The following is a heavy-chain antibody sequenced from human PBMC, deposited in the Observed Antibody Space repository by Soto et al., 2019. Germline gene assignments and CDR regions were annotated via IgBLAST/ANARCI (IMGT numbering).Heavy chain of an antibody. J-gene: IGHJ6*02. CDR2: IIPLFDAA. Sequence: QVQLVQSGAEVKKPGSSVKVSCKASGGTFSKYAFSWVRQAPGQGLEWMGGIIPLFDAADYAQRVKGRVRITADESTTTAYMEQSSLRSDDTAIYYCARAWPRGTMIVIASDNYGMDVWGQGTTVTVSS. CDR1: GGTFSKYA. D-gene: IGHD3-22*01. CDR3: ARAWPRGTMIVIASDNYGMDV. V-gene: IGHV1-69*01.